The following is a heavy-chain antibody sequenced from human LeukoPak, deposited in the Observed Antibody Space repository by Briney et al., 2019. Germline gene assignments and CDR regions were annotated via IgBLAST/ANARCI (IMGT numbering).Heavy chain of an antibody. CDR3: AKGLQLWAPIDY. CDR2: VSSRSDSI. V-gene: IGHV3-48*01. Sequence: GGSLRLSCAASGFTFSNYGMNWVRQAPGKRLEWVSYVSSRSDSIYYADSVKGRFTISRDNAQNSLYLQMNSLRAEDTAVYYCAKGLQLWAPIDYWGQGTLVTVSS. CDR1: GFTFSNYG. D-gene: IGHD5-18*01. J-gene: IGHJ4*02.